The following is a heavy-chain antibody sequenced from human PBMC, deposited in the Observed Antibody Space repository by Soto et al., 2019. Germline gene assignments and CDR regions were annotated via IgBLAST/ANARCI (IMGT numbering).Heavy chain of an antibody. CDR1: GFTFSSYG. D-gene: IGHD6-13*01. J-gene: IGHJ3*02. Sequence: QVQVVESGGGVVQPGRSLRLSCAASGFTFSSYGMHWVRQAPGKGLEWVAVIWYDGSSKYYVDSVKGRFTISRDNSKKTLYLPMNSLRAEDTAVFSCARQIAAAAFDIWGQGTMVTVSS. CDR2: IWYDGSSK. CDR3: ARQIAAAAFDI. V-gene: IGHV3-33*01.